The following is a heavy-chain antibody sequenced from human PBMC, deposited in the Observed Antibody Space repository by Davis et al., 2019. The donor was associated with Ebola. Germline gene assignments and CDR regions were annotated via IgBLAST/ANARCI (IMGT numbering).Heavy chain of an antibody. CDR2: INTGNGNT. Sequence: ASVQVSCRASGYSFTNYAIQWVRQAPAQRLEGMGWINTGNGNTEYSQKFQGRVTITRDTSASTAYMELSSLRSEDTAVYFCARDEFDYWGQGTLVTVSS. CDR3: ARDEFDY. CDR1: GYSFTNYA. J-gene: IGHJ4*02. V-gene: IGHV1-3*04.